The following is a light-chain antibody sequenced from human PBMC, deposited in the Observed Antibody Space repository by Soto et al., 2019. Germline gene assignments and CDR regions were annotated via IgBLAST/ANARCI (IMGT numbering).Light chain of an antibody. CDR3: SSYTTSITLQCV. Sequence: QSALTQPASVSGSPGQSITIACTGTISDVGGYNYVSWYQQHPGKAPKLIIYEVSHRPSGVSNRFSGSKSGDTASLTISGLQAEDEADYYCSSYTTSITLQCVFGGGTKLTVL. J-gene: IGLJ2*01. V-gene: IGLV2-14*01. CDR2: EVS. CDR1: ISDVGGYNY.